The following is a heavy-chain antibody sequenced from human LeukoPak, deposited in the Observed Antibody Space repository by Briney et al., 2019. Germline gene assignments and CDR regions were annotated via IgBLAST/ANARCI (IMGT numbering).Heavy chain of an antibody. Sequence: SETLSLTCTVSGGSISSDCWSWIRQPPGKGLEWIGYIKYSGSTYYNPSLKSRVTISLDTSKNQFSLKLSSVTPADTAVYFCARYGDSFESWGQGTLVTVSS. CDR2: IKYSGST. CDR1: GGSISSDC. D-gene: IGHD3/OR15-3a*01. V-gene: IGHV4-59*01. CDR3: ARYGDSFES. J-gene: IGHJ4*02.